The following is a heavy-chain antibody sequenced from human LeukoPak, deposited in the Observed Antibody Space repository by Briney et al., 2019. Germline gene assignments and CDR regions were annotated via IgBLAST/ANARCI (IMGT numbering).Heavy chain of an antibody. CDR2: INHSGST. V-gene: IGHV4-34*01. D-gene: IGHD3-10*01. CDR3: ARDIGAYYGSGSNWSDP. CDR1: GGSFSSYY. J-gene: IGHJ5*02. Sequence: SETLSLTCAVYGGSFSSYYWSWIRQPPGKGLEWIGEINHSGSTNYNPSLKGRVTISVDTPKNQSSLKQSSMSAADTAVYYFARDIGAYYGSGSNWSDPGGERTLVTVSS.